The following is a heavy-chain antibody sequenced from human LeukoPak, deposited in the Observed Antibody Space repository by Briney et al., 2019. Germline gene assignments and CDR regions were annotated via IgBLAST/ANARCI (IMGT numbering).Heavy chain of an antibody. CDR3: ARHTTSVAATNY. V-gene: IGHV5-51*01. Sequence: GESLKISCKGSGYSFTTYWIAWVRQIPGKGLEWMGIIYPGNSDTRYSPYFQGQVPISAEKSINTAYLQWSSLKASDTAIYYCARHTTSVAATNYWGQGTLVTVSS. D-gene: IGHD6-19*01. CDR1: GYSFTTYW. CDR2: IYPGNSDT. J-gene: IGHJ4*02.